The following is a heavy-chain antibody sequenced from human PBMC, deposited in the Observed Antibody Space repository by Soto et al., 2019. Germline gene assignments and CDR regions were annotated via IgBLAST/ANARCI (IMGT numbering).Heavy chain of an antibody. J-gene: IGHJ4*02. CDR3: ARGTMIVLFDY. V-gene: IGHV1-3*01. Sequence: ASVKVSCKASGYTFTSYAMHWVRQAPGQRLEWMGWINAGNGNTKYSQKFQGRVTITRDTSASTAYMELSSLRSEDAAVYYCARGTMIVLFDYWGQGTLVTVSS. D-gene: IGHD3-22*01. CDR2: INAGNGNT. CDR1: GYTFTSYA.